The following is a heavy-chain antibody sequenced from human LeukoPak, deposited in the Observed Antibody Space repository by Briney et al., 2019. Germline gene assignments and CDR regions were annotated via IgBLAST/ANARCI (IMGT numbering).Heavy chain of an antibody. J-gene: IGHJ4*02. CDR2: INPNSGGT. D-gene: IGHD1-26*01. CDR3: ARDPGEWGLPDY. CDR1: GYTFTGYY. V-gene: IGHV1-2*02. Sequence: ASVKVSCKASGYTFTGYYMHWVRQAPGQGLEWMGWINPNSGGTNYAQKFQGRVTMTRDTSISTAYMELSRLRSDDTAVYYCARDPGEWGLPDYWGQGTLVTVSS.